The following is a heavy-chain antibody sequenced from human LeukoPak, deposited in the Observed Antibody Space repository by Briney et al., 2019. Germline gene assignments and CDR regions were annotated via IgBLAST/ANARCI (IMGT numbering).Heavy chain of an antibody. Sequence: GGTLRLSCAASGFTFSSHGMNWVRQAPGKGLEWVSGISPSGGITYYTDSVKGRFTIPRDNAKNSLYVQMNSLRAEDTAVYYCARGEYGSGNYHIDYWGQGTLVTVSS. V-gene: IGHV3-21*01. CDR2: ISPSGGIT. CDR3: ARGEYGSGNYHIDY. J-gene: IGHJ4*02. CDR1: GFTFSSHG. D-gene: IGHD3-10*01.